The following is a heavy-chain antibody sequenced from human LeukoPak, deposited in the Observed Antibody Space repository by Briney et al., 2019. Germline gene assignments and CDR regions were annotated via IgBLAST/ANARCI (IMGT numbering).Heavy chain of an antibody. Sequence: SETLSLTCAVYGGSFSGYYWSWIRQPPGKGLEWIGEINHSGSTNYNPSLKSRVTISVDTSKNRFSLKLSSVTAADTAVYYCARGDYDILTGYYKNWFDPWGQGTLVTVSS. V-gene: IGHV4-34*01. J-gene: IGHJ5*02. D-gene: IGHD3-9*01. CDR1: GGSFSGYY. CDR3: ARGDYDILTGYYKNWFDP. CDR2: INHSGST.